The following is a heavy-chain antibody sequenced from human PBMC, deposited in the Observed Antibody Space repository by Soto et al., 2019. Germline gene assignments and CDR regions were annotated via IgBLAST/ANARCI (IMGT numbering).Heavy chain of an antibody. CDR2: INAHSGGT. D-gene: IGHD3-16*01. J-gene: IGHJ5*02. V-gene: IGHV1-2*02. CDR1: GFSFTGYD. CDR3: AKVLTRPLAYWLDP. Sequence: ASVKVSCKASGFSFTGYDIHWLRQAPGQGLEWMGWINAHSGGTEYAQKFQGRVTLTRDTSIATAYLTLTSLTSDDTALYYCAKVLTRPLAYWLDPWGKGTQVNVYS.